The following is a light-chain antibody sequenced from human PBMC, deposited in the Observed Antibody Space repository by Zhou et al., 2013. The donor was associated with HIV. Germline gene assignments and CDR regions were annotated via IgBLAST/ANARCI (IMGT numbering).Light chain of an antibody. J-gene: IGKJ4*01. Sequence: DIQMTQSPSSLSASVGDRVTITCRASQSVSTYLNWYQQKPGKAPKLLIYAASSLQSGVPSRFSGSGSGTDFTLTISSLQPEDFATYYCLQHNSQPLTFGGGTKVEIK. CDR2: AAS. CDR3: LQHNSQPLT. V-gene: IGKV1-39*01. CDR1: QSVSTY.